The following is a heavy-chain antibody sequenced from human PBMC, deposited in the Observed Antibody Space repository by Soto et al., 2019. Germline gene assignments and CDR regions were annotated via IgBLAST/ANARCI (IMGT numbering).Heavy chain of an antibody. D-gene: IGHD2-15*01. Sequence: GGPLSLPCAGSGFPFGDSYMSWIRQAPGKELEWLLYISPASRYPAYTDSVKGRFTISRDHAKRSLYLQMMSLTAEDTAIYDRVRGGGGGRFDSWGQGTMVTVSS. CDR3: VRGGGGGRFDS. V-gene: IGHV3-11*06. J-gene: IGHJ4*02. CDR1: GFPFGDSY. CDR2: ISPASRYP.